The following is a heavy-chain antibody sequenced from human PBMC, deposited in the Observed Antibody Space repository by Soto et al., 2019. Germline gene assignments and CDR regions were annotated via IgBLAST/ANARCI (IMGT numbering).Heavy chain of an antibody. CDR1: GGSISSYY. Sequence: SETLSLTCTVSGGSISSYYWSWIRQPAGKGLEWIGRIYTSGSTNYNPSLKSRVTMSVDTSKNQFSLKLSSVTAADTAVYYCARDQGSHYIRGYSGYDFYGGNAMDAFDIWGQGTMVTVSS. CDR2: IYTSGST. CDR3: ARDQGSHYIRGYSGYDFYGGNAMDAFDI. J-gene: IGHJ3*02. V-gene: IGHV4-4*07. D-gene: IGHD5-12*01.